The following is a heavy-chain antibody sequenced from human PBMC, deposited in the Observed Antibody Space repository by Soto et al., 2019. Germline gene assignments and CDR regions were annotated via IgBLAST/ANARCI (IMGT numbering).Heavy chain of an antibody. J-gene: IGHJ3*02. CDR1: GFTFTSSA. V-gene: IGHV1-58*02. CDR2: IVVGSGNT. Sequence: SVKVSCKASGFTFTSSAMQWVRQARGQRLEWIGWIVVGSGNTNYAQKFQERVTITRDMSTSTAYMELSSLRSEDTAVYYCAADTYYDYIWGSPRHAFDIWGQGTTVTVSS. D-gene: IGHD3-16*01. CDR3: AADTYYDYIWGSPRHAFDI.